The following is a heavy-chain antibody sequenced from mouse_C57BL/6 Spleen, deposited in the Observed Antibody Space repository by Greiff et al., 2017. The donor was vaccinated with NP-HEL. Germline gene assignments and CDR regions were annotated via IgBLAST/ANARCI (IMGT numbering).Heavy chain of an antibody. Sequence: VQLQQSGPELVKPGASVKISCKASGYAFSSSWMNWVKQRPGKGLEWIGRIYPGDGDTNYNGKFKGKATLTADKSSSTAYMQLSSLTSEDSAVYFCAEGSYYGSRGFDYWGQGTTLTVSS. CDR3: AEGSYYGSRGFDY. J-gene: IGHJ2*01. V-gene: IGHV1-82*01. CDR1: GYAFSSSW. CDR2: IYPGDGDT. D-gene: IGHD1-1*01.